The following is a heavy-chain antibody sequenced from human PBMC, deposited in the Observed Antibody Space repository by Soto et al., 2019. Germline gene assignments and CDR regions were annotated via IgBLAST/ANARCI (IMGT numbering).Heavy chain of an antibody. V-gene: IGHV3-23*01. J-gene: IGHJ3*02. CDR1: GFIFGNYM. D-gene: IGHD2-15*01. CDR3: APHVYCSGGSCHYDAFDI. CDR2: ISESGDST. Sequence: EVQLLESGGGLVQPGESLRLSCAVSGFIFGNYMMTWVRQAPGKGLEWVSTISESGDSTYYADSVKGRFTISRDISKNTLYLQMDSLGTEDTAVYYCAPHVYCSGGSCHYDAFDIRGQGTMVTVSS.